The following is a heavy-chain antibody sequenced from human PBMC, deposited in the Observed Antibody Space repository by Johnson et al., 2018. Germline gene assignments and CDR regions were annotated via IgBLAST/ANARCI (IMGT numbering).Heavy chain of an antibody. V-gene: IGHV3-9*01. J-gene: IGHJ6*03. Sequence: VQLQESGGGLVQPGRSLRLSCAASGFSFDDYAMHWVRQAPGKGLEWVSGITWNSGSKDYADSVKGRFTISRDNAKNTLYLQMNSLRGEDTALYYCAKDDNMGYMDVWGKGTTVTVSS. CDR1: GFSFDDYA. CDR2: ITWNSGSK. D-gene: IGHD1-14*01. CDR3: AKDDNMGYMDV.